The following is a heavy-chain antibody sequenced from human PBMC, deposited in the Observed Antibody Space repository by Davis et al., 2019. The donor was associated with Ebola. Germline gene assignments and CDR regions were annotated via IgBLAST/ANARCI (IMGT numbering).Heavy chain of an antibody. CDR1: GGSFSDYY. D-gene: IGHD3-3*01. CDR3: ARGSRSITIFGAADNWFDP. V-gene: IGHV4-34*01. CDR2: INHSGIA. J-gene: IGHJ5*02. Sequence: MPSETLSLTCAVYGGSFSDYYWNWIRQPPGKGLEWIGEINHSGIAFYKSSLKSRVTISVDTSKNQLSLNLTSVTAADTAVYYCARGSRSITIFGAADNWFDPWGQGTLVTVSS.